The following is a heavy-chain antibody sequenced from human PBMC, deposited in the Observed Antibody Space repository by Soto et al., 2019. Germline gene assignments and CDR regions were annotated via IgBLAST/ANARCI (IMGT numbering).Heavy chain of an antibody. D-gene: IGHD3-22*01. CDR3: ARLNDSSGYYPEWYFDY. CDR2: IYPGDSDT. J-gene: IGHJ4*02. V-gene: IGHV5-51*01. Sequence: GESLKISCKGSGYSFTSYWIGWVRQMPGKGLEWMGIIYPGDSDTRYSPSFQGQVTISADKSISTAYLQWSSLKASDTAMYYCARLNDSSGYYPEWYFDYWGQGTLVTSPQ. CDR1: GYSFTSYW.